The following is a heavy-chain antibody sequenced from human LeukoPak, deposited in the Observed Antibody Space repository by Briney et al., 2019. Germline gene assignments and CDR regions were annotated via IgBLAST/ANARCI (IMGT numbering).Heavy chain of an antibody. Sequence: SETLSLTCAVYGGSFSGYYWSWIRQPPGKGLEWIGEINHSGSTNYNPSLRSRVTISVDTSKNQFSLKLSSVTAADTAVYYCARHLIAVAGTGSVFDIWGQGTTVTVSS. CDR3: ARHLIAVAGTGSVFDI. CDR1: GGSFSGYY. CDR2: INHSGST. J-gene: IGHJ3*02. D-gene: IGHD6-19*01. V-gene: IGHV4-34*01.